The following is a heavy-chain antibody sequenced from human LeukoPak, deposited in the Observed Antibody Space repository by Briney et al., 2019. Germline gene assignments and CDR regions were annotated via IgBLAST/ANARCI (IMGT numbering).Heavy chain of an antibody. CDR2: IYYSGST. D-gene: IGHD6-13*01. CDR3: ARSTGHSSSWYGRNFDY. J-gene: IGHJ4*02. CDR1: GGSLSSYY. V-gene: IGHV4-59*08. Sequence: SETLSHTCTVSGGSLSSYYWSWIRQPPGKRLEWIGYIYYSGSTNYNPPLKSRVTISVDTSKNQFSLKLSSVTAADTAVYYCARSTGHSSSWYGRNFDYWGQGTLVTVSS.